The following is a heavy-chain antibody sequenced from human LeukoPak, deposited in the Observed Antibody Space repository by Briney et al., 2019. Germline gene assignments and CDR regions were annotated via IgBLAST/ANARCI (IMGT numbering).Heavy chain of an antibody. J-gene: IGHJ3*02. CDR3: ARAPVLWFGEMRMAFDI. Sequence: ASVKVSCKASGYTFTSYGISWVRQAPGQGLEWMGWISAYNGNTNYAQKLQGRVTMTTDTSTSTAYMELRSLRSDDTAVYYCARAPVLWFGEMRMAFDIWGQGTMVTVSS. CDR1: GYTFTSYG. D-gene: IGHD3-10*01. CDR2: ISAYNGNT. V-gene: IGHV1-18*01.